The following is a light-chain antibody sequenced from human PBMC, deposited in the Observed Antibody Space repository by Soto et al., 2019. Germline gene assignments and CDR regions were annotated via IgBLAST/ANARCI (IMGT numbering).Light chain of an antibody. J-gene: IGLJ2*01. V-gene: IGLV1-40*01. CDR2: GNN. Sequence: QSVLTQPPSVSGAPGQRVTISCTGSSSNIGAGFDVHWYQQLPGTAPKLLIFGNNNRPAGVPDRFSGSKSATSASLAITGLQAEDEADYYCQSYDNSLSTFVVFGGGTKLTVL. CDR1: SSNIGAGFD. CDR3: QSYDNSLSTFVV.